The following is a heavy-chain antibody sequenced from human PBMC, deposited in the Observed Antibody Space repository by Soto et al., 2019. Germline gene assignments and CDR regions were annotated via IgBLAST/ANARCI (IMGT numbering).Heavy chain of an antibody. Sequence: WTWLRQPPGKGLEWIGNIYHSGSTNYNPSLKSRVSISVDTSKKQFSLNLSSVTAADTAVYYCARHTYGGGFDYWGQGILVTVSS. V-gene: IGHV4-59*08. D-gene: IGHD3-10*01. CDR2: IYHSGST. CDR3: ARHTYGGGFDY. J-gene: IGHJ4*02.